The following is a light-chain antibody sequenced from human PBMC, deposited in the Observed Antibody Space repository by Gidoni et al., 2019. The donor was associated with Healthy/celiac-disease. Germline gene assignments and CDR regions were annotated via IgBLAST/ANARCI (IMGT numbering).Light chain of an antibody. CDR1: QSISSW. J-gene: IGKJ2*01. Sequence: DIPMTQSPSTLSASVGYRVTITCRASQSISSWLAWYQQKPGKAPKLLIYKASSLESEVPSRFSGSGSGTEFTLTISSLQPDDFATYYCQQYNSYPYTFGQXTKLEIK. V-gene: IGKV1-5*03. CDR2: KAS. CDR3: QQYNSYPYT.